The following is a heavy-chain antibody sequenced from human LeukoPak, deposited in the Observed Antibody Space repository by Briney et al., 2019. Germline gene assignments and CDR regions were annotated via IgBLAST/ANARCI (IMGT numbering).Heavy chain of an antibody. V-gene: IGHV1-2*02. CDR3: ARIDSNTWYMALT. D-gene: IGHD6-13*01. Sequence: ASVKVSCKASGYTFTGYYMHWVRQAPGQGLEWMGWINPNSGGTNYAQKFQGRVTMTRDMSTSTVYMELSSLRSDDTAVYYCARIDSNTWYMALTWGQGTLVTVSA. J-gene: IGHJ5*02. CDR2: INPNSGGT. CDR1: GYTFTGYY.